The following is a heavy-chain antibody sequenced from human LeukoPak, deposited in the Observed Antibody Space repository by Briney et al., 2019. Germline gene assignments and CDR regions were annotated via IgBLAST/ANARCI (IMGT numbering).Heavy chain of an antibody. CDR1: GYTFTSYY. D-gene: IGHD6-13*01. CDR2: INPSGGST. Sequence: ASVKVSCKASGYTFTSYYMHWVRQAPGQGLEWMGIINPSGGSTSYAQKFQGRVTMTRDMSTSTVYMELSSLRAEDTAVYYCARLRIAAAAAFDYWGQGTLVTVSS. V-gene: IGHV1-46*01. J-gene: IGHJ4*02. CDR3: ARLRIAAAAAFDY.